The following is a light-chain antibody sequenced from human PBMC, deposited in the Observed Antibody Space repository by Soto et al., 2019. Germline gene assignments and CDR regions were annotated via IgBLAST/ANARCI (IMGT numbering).Light chain of an antibody. V-gene: IGLV1-40*01. CDR1: SSNIGAGYD. CDR3: QSYDSSRSGSNDVV. Sequence: QSVLTQPPSVSGAPGQRVTISCTGSSSNIGAGYDVHWYQQLPGTAPKLLIYGNSNRPSGVPDRFSGSKSGTSASLAITGLQAEDEADYYCQSYDSSRSGSNDVVFGGGTKVTVL. J-gene: IGLJ2*01. CDR2: GNS.